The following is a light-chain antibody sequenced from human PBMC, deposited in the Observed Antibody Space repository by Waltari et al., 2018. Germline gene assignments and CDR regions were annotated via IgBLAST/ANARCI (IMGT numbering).Light chain of an antibody. Sequence: EVVMTQSPATLSVFPGERVTLSCRASQNIINNLAWYQQKAGQAPRLLMYGASTRATGIPPGFSGSGSGTEFTLTISSLQSEHFAVYYCQQYKTRPFTFGGGTKVEIK. V-gene: IGKV3-15*01. J-gene: IGKJ4*01. CDR3: QQYKTRPFT. CDR2: GAS. CDR1: QNIINN.